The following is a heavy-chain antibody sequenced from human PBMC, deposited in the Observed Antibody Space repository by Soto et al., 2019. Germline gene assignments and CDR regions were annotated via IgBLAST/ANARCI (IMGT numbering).Heavy chain of an antibody. Sequence: GESLRLSCAASGFTFSTYGMNWVRQAPGRGLERVSSISTGSRYIYYADSMRGRFTTSRDNAKNSLYLQMNSLRADDTAVYYCARGEIGGTYSYSFAYWGQGTLVTVSS. CDR2: ISTGSRYI. CDR1: GFTFSTYG. CDR3: ARGEIGGTYSYSFAY. J-gene: IGHJ4*02. V-gene: IGHV3-21*01. D-gene: IGHD1-26*01.